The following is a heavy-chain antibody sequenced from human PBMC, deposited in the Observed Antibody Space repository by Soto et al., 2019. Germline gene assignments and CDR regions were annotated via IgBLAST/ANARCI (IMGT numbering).Heavy chain of an antibody. D-gene: IGHD3-10*01. V-gene: IGHV1-58*01. CDR1: GFTFASSA. CDR2: IVVGSGNT. Sequence: SVKVSCKASGFTFASSAVQWVRQARGQRLEWIGWIVVGSGNTNYAQKFQERVTITRDMSTSTAYMELSSLRSEDTAVYYCAADHYLLYYGSGSYFPYGMDVWGQGTTVTVSS. J-gene: IGHJ6*02. CDR3: AADHYLLYYGSGSYFPYGMDV.